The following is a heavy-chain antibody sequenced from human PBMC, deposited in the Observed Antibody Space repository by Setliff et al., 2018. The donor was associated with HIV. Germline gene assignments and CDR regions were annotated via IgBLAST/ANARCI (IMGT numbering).Heavy chain of an antibody. V-gene: IGHV1-46*01. CDR3: AREALHAGGWRGAFDI. CDR1: GYTFINYA. D-gene: IGHD6-19*01. J-gene: IGHJ3*02. CDR2: INPSGGGT. Sequence: ASVKVSCKASGYTFINYAMNWVRQAPGQGLEWMGIINPSGGGTTYAQTFQDRVTMSRDTSTSTVYMELSSLRSEDTAVYYCAREALHAGGWRGAFDIWGQGTMVTVSS.